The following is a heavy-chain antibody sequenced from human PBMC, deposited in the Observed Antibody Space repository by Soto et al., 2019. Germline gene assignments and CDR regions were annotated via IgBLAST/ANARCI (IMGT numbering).Heavy chain of an antibody. V-gene: IGHV2-26*01. CDR3: ARNCISTSCYYYYGMDV. CDR2: IFSNDEK. D-gene: IGHD2-2*01. CDR1: GFSLSNARMG. J-gene: IGHJ6*02. Sequence: QVTLKESGPVLVKPTETLTLTCTVSGFSLSNARMGVSWIRQPPGKALEWLAHIFSNDEKSYSTSLKSRLTISKDTSKSQVVLTMTNMDPVDTATYYCARNCISTSCYYYYGMDVWGQGTTVTVSS.